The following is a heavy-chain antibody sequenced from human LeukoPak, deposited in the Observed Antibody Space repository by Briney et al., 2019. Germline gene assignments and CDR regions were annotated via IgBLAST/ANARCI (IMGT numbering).Heavy chain of an antibody. V-gene: IGHV3-21*06. Sequence: GGSLRLSCAASQFTFSSYNMNWVRQAPGKGLEWVSSISSTSRYIYYADSVKGRFTISRDNAKNSLFLQMNSLRAEDTAVYYCAREVFWSGYFANLYFDYWGRGTLVTVSS. CDR3: AREVFWSGYFANLYFDY. CDR2: ISSTSRYI. D-gene: IGHD3-3*01. J-gene: IGHJ4*02. CDR1: QFTFSSYN.